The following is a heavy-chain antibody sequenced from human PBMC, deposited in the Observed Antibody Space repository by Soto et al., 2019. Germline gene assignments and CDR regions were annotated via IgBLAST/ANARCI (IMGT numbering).Heavy chain of an antibody. V-gene: IGHV1-69*14. CDR3: ARESRYCSGGSCYVLPGIDY. Sequence: QVQLVQSGAEVKKPGSSVKVSCKASGGTFSSYAISWVRQAPGQGLEWMGGIIPIFGTANYAQKFQGRVTRTADKSPSKADMELSSLRAEDTAVYYCARESRYCSGGSCYVLPGIDYWGQGTLVTVSS. J-gene: IGHJ4*02. CDR2: IIPIFGTA. D-gene: IGHD2-15*01. CDR1: GGTFSSYA.